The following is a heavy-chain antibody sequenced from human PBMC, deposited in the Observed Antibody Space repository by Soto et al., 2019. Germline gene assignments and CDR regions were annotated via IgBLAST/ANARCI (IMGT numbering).Heavy chain of an antibody. CDR3: AADNDFWSGHYSFDY. Sequence: SVKVSCKASGFTFRSSAVQWVRQARGQRLEWIGWIVVGSGNTNYAQKFQERVTITRDMSTSTAYMELTSLRSEDTAVYYCAADNDFWSGHYSFDYWGQGALVTVSS. CDR1: GFTFRSSA. V-gene: IGHV1-58*01. D-gene: IGHD3-3*01. CDR2: IVVGSGNT. J-gene: IGHJ4*02.